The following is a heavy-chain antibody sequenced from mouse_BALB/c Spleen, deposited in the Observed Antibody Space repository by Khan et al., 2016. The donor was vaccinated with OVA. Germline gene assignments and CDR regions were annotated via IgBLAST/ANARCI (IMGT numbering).Heavy chain of an antibody. CDR1: GYTFTTAG. CDR2: INTHSGVP. Sequence: QIQLVQSGPELKKPGETVRISCKASGYTFTTAGIQWVQKMPGKGLKWIGWINTHSGVPKYAEELKGRFAFSMDISVNTAYLQITNLKYEDTATYFRARGDAASSRNDGGAMDYWGQGTSLTVSS. CDR3: ARGDAASSRNDGGAMDY. V-gene: IGHV9-4*02. J-gene: IGHJ4*01. D-gene: IGHD2-12*01.